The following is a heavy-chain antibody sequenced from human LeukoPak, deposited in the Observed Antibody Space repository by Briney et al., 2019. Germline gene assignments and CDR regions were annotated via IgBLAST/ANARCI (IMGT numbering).Heavy chain of an antibody. CDR1: GGSISSYY. CDR3: ARSYSNDYYYYMDV. D-gene: IGHD4-11*01. CDR2: IYYSGST. J-gene: IGHJ6*03. V-gene: IGHV4-59*01. Sequence: SETLSLTCTVSGGSISSYYWSWIRQPPGKGLEWIGYIYYSGSTNYNPSLKSRVTISVDTSKNQFSLNLSSVTAADTAVYYCARSYSNDYYYYMDVWGKGTTVTVSS.